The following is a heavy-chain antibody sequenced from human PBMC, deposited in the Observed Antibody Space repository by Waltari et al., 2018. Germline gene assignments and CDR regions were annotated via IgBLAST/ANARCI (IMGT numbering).Heavy chain of an antibody. CDR2: ISSRDNII. CDR1: GFSFSDYY. J-gene: IGHJ4*02. CDR3: ARAREQNYDFWNGYSFYFDH. V-gene: IGHV3-11*01. D-gene: IGHD3-3*01. Sequence: QVQLVESGGGLVNPGGSLRLSCAASGFSFSDYYMTWIRQAPGTGLEWIAEISSRDNIINHADSGKGRFTISRDNAKNSLFLQMKSLRAEDTAVYYCARAREQNYDFWNGYSFYFDHWGQGALVTVSS.